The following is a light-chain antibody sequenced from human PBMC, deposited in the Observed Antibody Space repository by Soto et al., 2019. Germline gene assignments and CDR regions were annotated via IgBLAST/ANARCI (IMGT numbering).Light chain of an antibody. CDR3: QSHDSGLSGGL. V-gene: IGLV1-40*01. J-gene: IGLJ2*01. Sequence: QSVLTQPPSVSGAPGQRVTISCTGSSSNIGAVFDGHWYQQVPGTAPKLLIYENTKRPSGVPDRFSGSKSGASASLAITGLHAEDDADYYCQSHDSGLSGGLFGGGTNVTVL. CDR2: ENT. CDR1: SSNIGAVFD.